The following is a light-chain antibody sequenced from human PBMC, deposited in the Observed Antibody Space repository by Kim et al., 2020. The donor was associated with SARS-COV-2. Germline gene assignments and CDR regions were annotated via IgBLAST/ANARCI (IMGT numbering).Light chain of an antibody. CDR2: YDS. CDR1: NIGSKS. CDR3: QVWDSSSDDVV. J-gene: IGLJ2*01. V-gene: IGLV3-21*04. Sequence: SYELTQPPSVSVAPGKTARITCGGNNIGSKSVHWYQQKPGQAPVLVIYYDSDRPSGIPERFSGSNSENTATLTISRVEAGDEADYYCQVWDSSSDDVVFGGGTQLTVL.